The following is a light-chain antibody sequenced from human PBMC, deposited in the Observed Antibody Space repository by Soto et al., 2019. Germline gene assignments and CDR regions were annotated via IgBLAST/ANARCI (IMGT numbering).Light chain of an antibody. J-gene: IGKJ1*01. CDR1: QSVSSN. CDR2: GAS. Sequence: EPVLMQNPGTLALSAERRATVSCRASQSVSSNLTWYQQKPGQAPRLLIYGASTRATGIPVRFSFCGSRTEFAIALRCRHSGDFAISICERFNKWAWRLGQGTKVDIK. V-gene: IGKV3-15*01. CDR3: ERFNKWAWR.